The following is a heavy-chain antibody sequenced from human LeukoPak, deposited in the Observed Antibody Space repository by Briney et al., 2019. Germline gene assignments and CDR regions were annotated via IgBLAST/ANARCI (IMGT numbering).Heavy chain of an antibody. CDR3: ARAGPFYSGNYLGF. Sequence: ASVKVSCKASGYTFTGYYMNWVRQAPGQGLEWMGWINPNSGDTNSAQKFQGRVTMTRDTSISTAYMVLSRLTSDDTAVYYCARAGPFYSGNYLGFWGQGTLVTVSS. D-gene: IGHD1-26*01. V-gene: IGHV1-2*02. CDR2: INPNSGDT. J-gene: IGHJ4*02. CDR1: GYTFTGYY.